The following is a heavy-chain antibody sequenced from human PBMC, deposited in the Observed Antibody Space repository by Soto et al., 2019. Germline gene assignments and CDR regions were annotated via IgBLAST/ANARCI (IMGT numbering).Heavy chain of an antibody. Sequence: EVQLVESGGGLVKPGGSLRLSCAASGFTFSSYSMNWVRQAPGKGLEWVSSISSSSSYIYYADSVKGRFTISRDNAKKSLYLQMNSRRAEDTAVYYCAREILSRSWDYYYHYGMDVWGQGTTVTVSS. CDR2: ISSSSSYI. CDR1: GFTFSSYS. J-gene: IGHJ6*02. V-gene: IGHV3-21*01. D-gene: IGHD6-13*01. CDR3: AREILSRSWDYYYHYGMDV.